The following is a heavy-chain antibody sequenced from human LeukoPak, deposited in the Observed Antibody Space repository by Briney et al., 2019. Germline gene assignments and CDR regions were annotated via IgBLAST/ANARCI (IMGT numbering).Heavy chain of an antibody. J-gene: IGHJ5*02. D-gene: IGHD1-26*01. CDR1: GGTFSSYA. Sequence: ASVKVSCKASGGTFSSYAISWLRQAPGQGLEWMGGIIPIFGTANYAQKFQGRVTITTDESTSTAYMELSSLRSEDTAVYYCARAGSYYFVSWFDPWGQGTLVTVSS. CDR2: IIPIFGTA. V-gene: IGHV1-69*05. CDR3: ARAGSYYFVSWFDP.